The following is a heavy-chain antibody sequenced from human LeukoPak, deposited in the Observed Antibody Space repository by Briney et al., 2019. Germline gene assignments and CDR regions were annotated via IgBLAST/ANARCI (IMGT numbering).Heavy chain of an antibody. J-gene: IGHJ3*02. CDR3: ARQKCTSTSCLTKIAFDI. V-gene: IGHV4-4*09. CDR2: IYTSGST. CDR1: GSISSYY. Sequence: SETLSLTCTVSGSISSYYWSWIRQPPGKGLGWIGYIYTSGSTNYNPSLKSRVTISVDTSKNQFSLDLSSVTAADTAVYYCARQKCTSTSCLTKIAFDIWGQGTMVTVSS. D-gene: IGHD2-2*01.